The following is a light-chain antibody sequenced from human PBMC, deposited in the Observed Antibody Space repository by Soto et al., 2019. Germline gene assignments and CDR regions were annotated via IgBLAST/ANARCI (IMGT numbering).Light chain of an antibody. V-gene: IGKV1-5*03. Sequence: DIQMTQSPSTLSASVGDRVTITCRASQSISSWLAWYQQKPGKDPKILVYKASSLESGVTSRFSGSGSGTEFTLTISSLQPDDFATYYCQQYNSFPTFGQGTKVEIK. CDR2: KAS. CDR3: QQYNSFPT. J-gene: IGKJ1*01. CDR1: QSISSW.